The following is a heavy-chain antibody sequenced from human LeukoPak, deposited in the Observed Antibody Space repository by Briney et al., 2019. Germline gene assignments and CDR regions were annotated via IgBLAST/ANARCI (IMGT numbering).Heavy chain of an antibody. CDR1: GASISNYY. CDR2: IYYGGTT. D-gene: IGHD6-13*01. CDR3: AGQSGSTWFPTLQY. Sequence: PSETLSLTCNVSGASISNYYWSWIRQPPGKGLEWIGYIYYGGTTNYSPSLKSRATISVDTSTNQFSLRLTSVTAADTALYYCAGQSGSTWFPTLQYWGQGTLVTVSS. J-gene: IGHJ1*01. V-gene: IGHV4-59*01.